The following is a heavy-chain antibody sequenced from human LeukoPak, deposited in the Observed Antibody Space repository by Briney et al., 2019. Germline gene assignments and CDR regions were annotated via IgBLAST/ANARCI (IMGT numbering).Heavy chain of an antibody. J-gene: IGHJ6*02. V-gene: IGHV4-34*01. CDR2: INHSGST. CDR1: GGSFSGYY. Sequence: SETLSLTCAVYGGSFSGYYWSWIRQPPGKGLEWIGEINHSGSTNYNPSLKSRVTISVDTSKNQFSLKLSSVTAADTAVYYCARDYYDILTGWGHYYYYGMDVWGQGTTVTVSS. D-gene: IGHD3-9*01. CDR3: ARDYYDILTGWGHYYYYGMDV.